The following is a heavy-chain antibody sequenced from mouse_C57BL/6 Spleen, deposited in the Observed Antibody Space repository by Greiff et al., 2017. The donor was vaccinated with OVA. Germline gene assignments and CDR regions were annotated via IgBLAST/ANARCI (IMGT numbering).Heavy chain of an antibody. CDR3: ARDGNYGYFDY. V-gene: IGHV5-16*01. D-gene: IGHD2-1*01. CDR1: GFTFSDYY. CDR2: INYDGSST. Sequence: EVQRVESAGGLVQPGSSMKLSCTASGFTFSDYYMAWVRQVPEKGLEWVANINYDGSSTYYLDSLKSRFIISRDNAKNILYLQMSSLKSEDTATYYCARDGNYGYFDYWGQGTTLTVSS. J-gene: IGHJ2*01.